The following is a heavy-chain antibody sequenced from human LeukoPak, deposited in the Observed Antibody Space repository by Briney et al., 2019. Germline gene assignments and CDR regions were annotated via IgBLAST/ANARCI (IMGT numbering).Heavy chain of an antibody. J-gene: IGHJ4*02. CDR2: IWYDGSNK. Sequence: GGSLRPSCAASGFTFSSYGMHWVRQAPGKGLEWVAIIWYDGSNKYYADSVKGRFTISRDNSKNTLYLQMNSLRAEDTAVYYCAGDRGSGWYNFFDDWGQGTLVAVSS. V-gene: IGHV3-33*01. CDR3: AGDRGSGWYNFFDD. D-gene: IGHD6-19*01. CDR1: GFTFSSYG.